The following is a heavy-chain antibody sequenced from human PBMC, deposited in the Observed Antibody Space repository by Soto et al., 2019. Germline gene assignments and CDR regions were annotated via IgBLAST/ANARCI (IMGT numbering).Heavy chain of an antibody. CDR2: IIGGDGDK. D-gene: IGHD3-9*01. Sequence: EHGGQLVQPGESLRLSCAASGFTFRTFTMNWVRQAPGKGLEWVSGIIGGDGDKFYSDSVKGRFTISRDNSKDMLFLQMSSLRVDDTAEYYCAKDRDPDGIWTFDSWGQGTLVTVSS. J-gene: IGHJ5*01. V-gene: IGHV3-23*01. CDR1: GFTFRTFT. CDR3: AKDRDPDGIWTFDS.